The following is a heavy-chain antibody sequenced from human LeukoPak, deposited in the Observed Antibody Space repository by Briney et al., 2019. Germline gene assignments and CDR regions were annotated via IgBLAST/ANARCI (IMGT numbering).Heavy chain of an antibody. CDR3: ARGGYSSSWYWGDIFDY. CDR2: ISSSSYI. D-gene: IGHD6-13*01. CDR1: GFTFSSYS. Sequence: GGSLRLSCAASGFTFSSYSMNWVRQAPGKGLEWVSSISSSSYIYYADSVKGRFTISRDNAKNSLYLQMNSLRAEDTAVYYCARGGYSSSWYWGDIFDYWGQGTLVTVSS. J-gene: IGHJ4*02. V-gene: IGHV3-21*01.